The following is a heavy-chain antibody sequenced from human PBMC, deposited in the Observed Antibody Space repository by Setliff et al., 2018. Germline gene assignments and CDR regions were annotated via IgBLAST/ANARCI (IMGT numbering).Heavy chain of an antibody. D-gene: IGHD3-3*01. J-gene: IGHJ6*03. V-gene: IGHV1-18*01. CDR3: ATGGQINYNFWSGYGVDYYMDV. CDR2: ISAYNGNT. CDR1: GYTFTSYG. Sequence: ASVKVSCKASGYTFTSYGISWVRQAPGQGLEWMGWISAYNGNTNYAQKLQGRVTMTTNTSTSTAYMELSSLRSDDTAVYYCATGGQINYNFWSGYGVDYYMDVWGKGTTVTVSS.